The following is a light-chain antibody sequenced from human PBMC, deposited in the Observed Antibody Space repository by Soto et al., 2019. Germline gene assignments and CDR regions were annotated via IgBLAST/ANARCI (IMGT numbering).Light chain of an antibody. J-gene: IGLJ2*01. CDR3: AACDDSLNGVV. V-gene: IGLV1-36*01. Sequence: QSVLTQPPSVSEAPRQRVTISCSGSSSNIGNNAVHWYQQLPGKAPKLLIYYDDLVPSGVSDRFSGSKSGTSASLAISGLQSEDEADYYCAACDDSLNGVVFGGGTKLTVL. CDR2: YDD. CDR1: SSNIGNNA.